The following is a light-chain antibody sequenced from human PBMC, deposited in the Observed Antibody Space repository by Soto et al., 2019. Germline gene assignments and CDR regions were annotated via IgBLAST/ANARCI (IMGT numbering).Light chain of an antibody. CDR1: QSISSW. V-gene: IGKV1-5*03. Sequence: DIQKTQSPSTLSASVGDRVTITCRASQSISSWLAWYQQRPGKAPNLLIHTASTLKSGVPSRFSGSGSGTEFTLTISSLQPDDFAVYYCQHYDFNSGLTFGGGTKVEI. CDR2: TAS. J-gene: IGKJ4*01. CDR3: QHYDFNSGLT.